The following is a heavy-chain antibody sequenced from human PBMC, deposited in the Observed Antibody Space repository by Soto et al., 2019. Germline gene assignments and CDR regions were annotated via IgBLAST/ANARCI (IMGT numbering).Heavy chain of an antibody. CDR2: IYYSGST. Sequence: QVQLQESGPGLVKPSETLSLTCTVSGCSISSYYWSWIRQPPGKGLEWIGYIYYSGSTTYNPSLKSRVTISVDTSKNQFSLKLSSVTAADTAVYYCATSNTYGDSNWLDPWGQGTLVTVSS. J-gene: IGHJ5*02. CDR1: GCSISSYY. D-gene: IGHD4-17*01. CDR3: ATSNTYGDSNWLDP. V-gene: IGHV4-59*01.